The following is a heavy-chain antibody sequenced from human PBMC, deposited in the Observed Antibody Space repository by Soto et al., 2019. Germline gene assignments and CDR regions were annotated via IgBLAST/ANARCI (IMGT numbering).Heavy chain of an antibody. J-gene: IGHJ4*02. CDR1: GYTFTGYY. V-gene: IGHV1-2*02. CDR2: INPNSGGT. CDR3: ARVRMIVGASGSFDY. D-gene: IGHD3-22*01. Sequence: QVQLVQSGAEVKKPGASVKVSCKASGYTFTGYYMHWVRQAPGQGLEWMGWINPNSGGTNYAQKFQGRVTMTRDTSISTAYMELSMLRSDDTAVYYCARVRMIVGASGSFDYWGQGTLVTVSS.